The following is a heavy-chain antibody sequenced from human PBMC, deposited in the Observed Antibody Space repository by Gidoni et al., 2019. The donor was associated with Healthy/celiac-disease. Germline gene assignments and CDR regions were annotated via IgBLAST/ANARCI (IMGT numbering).Heavy chain of an antibody. J-gene: IGHJ4*02. V-gene: IGHV3-43*01. D-gene: IGHD3-3*01. Sequence: EVQLVESGGVVVQPGGSLRLSCAASGFTFDDYTMHCVRQAPGKGLEWVSLISWDGGSTYYAESVKGRVNISRDNSKNSLYLQMNSLRTEYTALYYCEKDIIRSYDFWSGYFDYWGQGTLVTVSS. CDR2: ISWDGGST. CDR3: EKDIIRSYDFWSGYFDY. CDR1: GFTFDDYT.